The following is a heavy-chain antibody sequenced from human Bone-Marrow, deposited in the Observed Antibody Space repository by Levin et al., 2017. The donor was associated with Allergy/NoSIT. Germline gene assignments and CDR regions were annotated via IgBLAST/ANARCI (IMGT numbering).Heavy chain of an antibody. D-gene: IGHD5-24*01. Sequence: NPGGSLRLSCKASGYIFTTYGIDWMRQAPGQGLEWVGRIDTSTGNTRYAQDFTGRLVLSLDTSVSTAYLQITNLKAEDTAVYYCARDRSIRDHWGQGTLVTVSS. CDR3: ARDRSIRDH. CDR2: IDTSTGNT. V-gene: IGHV7-4-1*02. J-gene: IGHJ4*02. CDR1: GYIFTTYG.